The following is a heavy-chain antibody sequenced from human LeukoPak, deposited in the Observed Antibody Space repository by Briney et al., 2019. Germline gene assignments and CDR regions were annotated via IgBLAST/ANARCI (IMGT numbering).Heavy chain of an antibody. J-gene: IGHJ3*02. D-gene: IGHD1-26*01. CDR1: GFTFSSYS. CDR2: ISSSSSYI. V-gene: IGHV3-21*01. Sequence: PGGSLRLSCAASGFTFSSYSMNWVRQAPGKGLEWVSSISSSSSYIYYADSVKGRFTISRDNAKNTLYLQMNSLRGEDTAVYYCARIGSYDAFDIWGQGTMIAVSS. CDR3: ARIGSYDAFDI.